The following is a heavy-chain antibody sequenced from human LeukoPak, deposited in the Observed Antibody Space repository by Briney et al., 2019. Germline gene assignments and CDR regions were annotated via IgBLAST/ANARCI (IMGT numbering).Heavy chain of an antibody. J-gene: IGHJ4*02. Sequence: GGSLTLSCAPSGFTHNSYWINWVRQAPGKGVEWVANIYQDGSEKYFVDPVKGRFTISRDNAKNSLYLQMSGLRAEDTAVYYCARGIAAAGRVVDSWGQGTLVTVSS. CDR3: ARGIAAAGRVVDS. CDR2: IYQDGSEK. V-gene: IGHV3-7*02. D-gene: IGHD6-13*01. CDR1: GFTHNSYW.